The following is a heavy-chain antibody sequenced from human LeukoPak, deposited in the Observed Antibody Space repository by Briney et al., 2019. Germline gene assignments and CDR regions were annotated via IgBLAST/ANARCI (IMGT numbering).Heavy chain of an antibody. Sequence: GASLKLSCPGTGCIFISEWVGWERQTPGKGVEWMEIIYPGDSDTRYSPSFRGQVTISADKSISTAYLQWSSLKASDTAMYYCARRRSCSGGSCYEDFDYWGQGTLVTVSS. CDR2: IYPGDSDT. CDR1: GCIFISEW. D-gene: IGHD2-15*01. J-gene: IGHJ4*02. CDR3: ARRRSCSGGSCYEDFDY. V-gene: IGHV5-51*01.